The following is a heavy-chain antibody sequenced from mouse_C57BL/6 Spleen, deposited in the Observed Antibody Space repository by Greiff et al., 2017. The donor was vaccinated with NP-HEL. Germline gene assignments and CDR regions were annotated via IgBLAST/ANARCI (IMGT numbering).Heavy chain of an antibody. Sequence: QVQLQQSGAELVKPGASVKLSCKASGYTFTSYWMHWVKQRPGQGLEWIGMIHPNSGSTNYNEKFKSKATLTVDKSSSTAYMQLSSLTSEDSAVYYGARLGGNWYFDVWGTGTTVTVSS. V-gene: IGHV1-64*01. J-gene: IGHJ1*03. CDR3: ARLGGNWYFDV. CDR1: GYTFTSYW. CDR2: IHPNSGST.